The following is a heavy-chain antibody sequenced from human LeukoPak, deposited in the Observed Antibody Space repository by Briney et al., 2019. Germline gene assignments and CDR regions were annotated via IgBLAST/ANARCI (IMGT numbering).Heavy chain of an antibody. V-gene: IGHV3-43*02. CDR2: TSGDGITT. J-gene: IGHJ4*02. CDR1: RFTFHNYA. D-gene: IGHD5/OR15-5a*01. CDR3: ARDHVYGGADY. Sequence: GGSLRLSCEASRFTFHNYAIHWVRQAPGKGLEWVSLTSGDGITTYFAGSVKGRFTISRDNSKSSLFLQMNSLRTEDTALYYCARDHVYGGADYGGQGTLGTVS.